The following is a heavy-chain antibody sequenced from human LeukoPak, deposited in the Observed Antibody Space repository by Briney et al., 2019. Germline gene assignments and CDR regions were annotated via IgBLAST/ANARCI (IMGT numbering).Heavy chain of an antibody. J-gene: IGHJ4*02. Sequence: PGGSLRLSGAASGFTFSSYWMSWVRQAPGKGLEWVANIKQDGSEKYYVDSVKGRFTISRDNAKNSLYLQMNSLRAEDTAVYYCARDENLYYDSSGLRYWGQGTLVTVSP. V-gene: IGHV3-7*01. D-gene: IGHD3-22*01. CDR2: IKQDGSEK. CDR1: GFTFSSYW. CDR3: ARDENLYYDSSGLRY.